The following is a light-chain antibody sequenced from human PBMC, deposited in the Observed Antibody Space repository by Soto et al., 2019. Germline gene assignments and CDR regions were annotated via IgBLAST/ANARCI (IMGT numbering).Light chain of an antibody. Sequence: DIQMTQSPSSLSASVGDRVTITCRASQSISSYLNWYQQKPGKAPKLLIYAASSLQSGVPSRFSGSGSGTYFTLTISSLQPEDFATYYCQQSYSTRLTFGGGTKVEIK. CDR1: QSISSY. J-gene: IGKJ4*01. V-gene: IGKV1-39*01. CDR3: QQSYSTRLT. CDR2: AAS.